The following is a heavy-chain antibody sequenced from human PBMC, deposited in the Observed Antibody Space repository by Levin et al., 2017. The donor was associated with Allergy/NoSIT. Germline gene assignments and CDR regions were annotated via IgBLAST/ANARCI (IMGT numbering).Heavy chain of an antibody. CDR2: IYPGDSDT. CDR1: GYSFTSYW. Sequence: KVSCKGSGYSFTSYWIGWVRQMPGKGLEWMGIIYPGDSDTRYSPSFQGQVTISADKSISTAYLQWSSLKASDTAMYYCARHELDYGGNAGAFDIWGQGTMVTVSS. V-gene: IGHV5-51*01. J-gene: IGHJ3*02. CDR3: ARHELDYGGNAGAFDI. D-gene: IGHD4-23*01.